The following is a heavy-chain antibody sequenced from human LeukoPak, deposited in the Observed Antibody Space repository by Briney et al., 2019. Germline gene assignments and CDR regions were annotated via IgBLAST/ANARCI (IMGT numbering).Heavy chain of an antibody. CDR3: ARETTVTTGAFDI. Sequence: SETLSLTCAVYGGSFSGYYWSWIRQPPGKGLEWIGEINHSGSTNYNPSLKSRVTISVDTSKKQFSLKLSSVTAADTAVYYCARETTVTTGAFDIWGQGTMVTVSS. J-gene: IGHJ3*02. D-gene: IGHD4-17*01. CDR2: INHSGST. CDR1: GGSFSGYY. V-gene: IGHV4-34*01.